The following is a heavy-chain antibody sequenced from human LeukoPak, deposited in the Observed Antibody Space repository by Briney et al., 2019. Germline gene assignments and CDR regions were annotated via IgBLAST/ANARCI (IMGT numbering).Heavy chain of an antibody. CDR2: IYYSGST. V-gene: IGHV4-39*07. CDR3: ARGPRITMVRGVIGYFDY. Sequence: PSETLSLTCTVSGGSISSTSNYWGWLRQPPGKGLEWIGSIYYSGSTYYNPSLKSRVTMSVDTSKNHFSLKLSSVTAADTAVYYCARGPRITMVRGVIGYFDYWGQGTLVTVSS. J-gene: IGHJ4*02. CDR1: GGSISSTSNY. D-gene: IGHD3-10*01.